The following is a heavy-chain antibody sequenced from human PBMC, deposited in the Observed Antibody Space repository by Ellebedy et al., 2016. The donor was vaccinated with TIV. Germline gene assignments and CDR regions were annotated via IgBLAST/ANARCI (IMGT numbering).Heavy chain of an antibody. J-gene: IGHJ4*02. Sequence: ASVKVSCKASGYTFTSYRVHWVRQAPGQGLEWMGIINPSGGSTTYAQKFQGRVTMTRDRSTSTVYMELSSLRSEDTAVYYCARDSNPEGDYWGQGTLVTVSS. V-gene: IGHV1-46*01. CDR1: GYTFTSYR. CDR2: INPSGGST. CDR3: ARDSNPEGDY.